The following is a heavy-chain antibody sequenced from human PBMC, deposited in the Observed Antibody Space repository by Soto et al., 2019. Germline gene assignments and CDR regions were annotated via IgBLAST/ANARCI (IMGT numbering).Heavy chain of an antibody. J-gene: IGHJ3*01. CDR2: INESGST. D-gene: IGHD5-12*01. CDR1: GGSFNGYY. CDR3: AWDITLATADAFDF. V-gene: IGHV4-34*01. Sequence: SETLSLTCGVYGGSFNGYYWSWIRQPPGKGLEWIGDINESGSTNYNPSLKSRVTISLDTSKNQFSLKLTSVTAADTAVYYCAWDITLATADAFDFWGPTTTVTVSS.